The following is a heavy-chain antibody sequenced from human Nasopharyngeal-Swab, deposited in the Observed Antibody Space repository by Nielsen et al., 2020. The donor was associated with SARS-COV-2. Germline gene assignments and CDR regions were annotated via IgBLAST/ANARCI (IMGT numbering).Heavy chain of an antibody. CDR3: ARRGVVVRGGYYFDY. Sequence: WIRQHQGKGLEWIGSIYYSGSTYYNPSLKSRVTISVDTSKNQFSLKLSSVTAADTAVYYCARRGVVVRGGYYFDYWGQGTLVTVSS. D-gene: IGHD2-15*01. CDR2: IYYSGST. V-gene: IGHV4-39*01. J-gene: IGHJ4*02.